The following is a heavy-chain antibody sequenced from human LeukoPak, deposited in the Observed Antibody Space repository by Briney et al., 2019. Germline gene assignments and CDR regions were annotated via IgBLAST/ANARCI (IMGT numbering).Heavy chain of an antibody. V-gene: IGHV1-58*01. J-gene: IGHJ3*02. D-gene: IGHD6-13*01. Sequence: GTSVKVSCKASGFTFTSSAVQWVRQARGQRLEWIGWIVVGSGNTNYAQKFQERVTITRDMSTGTAYMELSSLRSEDTAVYYCAADHLAAKDAFDIWGQGTMVTVSS. CDR3: AADHLAAKDAFDI. CDR2: IVVGSGNT. CDR1: GFTFTSSA.